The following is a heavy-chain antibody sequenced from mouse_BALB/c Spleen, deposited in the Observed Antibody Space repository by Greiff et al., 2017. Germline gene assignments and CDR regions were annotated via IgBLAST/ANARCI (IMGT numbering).Heavy chain of an antibody. J-gene: IGHJ2*01. CDR2: LSYDGSN. D-gene: IGHD1-1*01. Sequence: EVKLVESGPGLVKPSQSLSLTCSVTGYSITSGYYWNWIRQFPGNKLEWMGYLSYDGSNNYNPSLKNRISITRDTSKNQFFLKLNSVTTEDTATYYCARTTVVALDYWGQGTTLTVSS. CDR1: GYSITSGYY. CDR3: ARTTVVALDY. V-gene: IGHV3-6*02.